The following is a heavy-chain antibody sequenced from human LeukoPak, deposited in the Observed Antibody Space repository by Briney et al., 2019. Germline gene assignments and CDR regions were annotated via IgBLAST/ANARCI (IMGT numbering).Heavy chain of an antibody. D-gene: IGHD2-15*01. CDR3: ARDNNGKVVVDATPPDY. V-gene: IGHV1-46*01. J-gene: IGHJ4*02. Sequence: APVKVFCKASGYSFTSYYMYWVRQDPGQGLEWMGIINPSGGSTSCSQKLKCRVTMTRDTSTCTVYMELRSVRSEDTAVYYCARDNNGKVVVDATPPDYRGQRTLVTASS. CDR1: GYSFTSYY. CDR2: INPSGGST.